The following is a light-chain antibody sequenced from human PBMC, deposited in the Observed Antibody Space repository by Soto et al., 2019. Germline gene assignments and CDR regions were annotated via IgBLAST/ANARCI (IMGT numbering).Light chain of an antibody. J-gene: IGLJ1*01. Sequence: ALTQPASVSGSPGQSITISCTGTSSDVGGYNYVSWYQQHPGKAPKLMIYEISNRPSGVSNRFSGSKSGNTASLTISGLQAEDEADYYCSSYTSSSTYVFGTGTKVTVL. V-gene: IGLV2-14*01. CDR1: SSDVGGYNY. CDR3: SSYTSSSTYV. CDR2: EIS.